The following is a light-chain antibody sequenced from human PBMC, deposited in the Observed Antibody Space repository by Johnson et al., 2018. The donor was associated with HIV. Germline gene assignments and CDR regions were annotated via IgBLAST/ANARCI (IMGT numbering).Light chain of an antibody. CDR1: SSSIANNY. CDR2: DNN. J-gene: IGLJ1*01. CDR3: GTWDSSLSVGV. Sequence: QSVLTQPPSVSAAPGQKVTISCSGSSSSIANNYVSWYQQLPGTAPKLLIYDNNQRPSGIPDRFSGSKSGTSATLAITGLQTGDEADYYCGTWDSSLSVGVFGTGTQVTVL. V-gene: IGLV1-51*01.